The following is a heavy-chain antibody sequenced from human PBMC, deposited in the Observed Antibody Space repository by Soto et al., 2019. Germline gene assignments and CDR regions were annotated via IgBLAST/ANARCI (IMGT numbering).Heavy chain of an antibody. Sequence: SQTLSLTCAVSGGSISSSNWWSCVRQPPGKGLEWIGEIYHSGSTNYNPSLKSRVTISVDKSKNQFSLKLSSVTAADTAVYYCAREVQQLVQGNYYGMDVWGQGTTVT. CDR1: GGSISSSNW. D-gene: IGHD6-13*01. CDR2: IYHSGST. V-gene: IGHV4-4*02. J-gene: IGHJ6*02. CDR3: AREVQQLVQGNYYGMDV.